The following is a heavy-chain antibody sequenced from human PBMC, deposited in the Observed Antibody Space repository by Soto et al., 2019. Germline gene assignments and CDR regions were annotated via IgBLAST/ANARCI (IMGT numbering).Heavy chain of an antibody. V-gene: IGHV1-8*01. D-gene: IGHD1-26*01. J-gene: IGHJ6*02. CDR3: ARGQGYSGSYFPRYYYYYGMDV. CDR2: MNPNSGNT. CDR1: GYTFTSYG. Sequence: ASVKVSCKASGYTFTSYGINWVRQATGQGLEWMGWMNPNSGNTGYAQKFQGRVTMTRNTSISTAYMELSSLRSEDTAVYYCARGQGYSGSYFPRYYYYYGMDVWGQGTTVTVSS.